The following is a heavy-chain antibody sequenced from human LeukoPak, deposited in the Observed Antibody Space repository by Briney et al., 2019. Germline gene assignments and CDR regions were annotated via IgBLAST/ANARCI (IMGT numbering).Heavy chain of an antibody. CDR2: ISRSATYL. J-gene: IGHJ3*02. CDR1: GFIFSSYA. V-gene: IGHV3-21*01. CDR3: ARHVYSSGWGAFDI. D-gene: IGHD6-19*01. Sequence: GGSLRLSCAASGFIFSSYAMSWLRQAPGKGLEWVSSISRSATYLYYADSLQGRFTVSRDDAKSSLYLQMNSLSAEDTAVYYCARHVYSSGWGAFDIWGQGTMVTVSS.